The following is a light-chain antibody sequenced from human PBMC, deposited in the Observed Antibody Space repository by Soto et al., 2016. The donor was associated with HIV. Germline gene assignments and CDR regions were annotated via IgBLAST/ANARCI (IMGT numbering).Light chain of an antibody. V-gene: IGKV1-6*01. J-gene: IGKJ4*01. CDR1: QGIKNE. CDR3: QQYYTYPLS. Sequence: AIQMTQSPSSLSASVGDRVTITCRASQGIKNELGWYQQKPGEAPKLLIYSASTLGSGVPSRFSGSGSGTDFTLTISSLQSEDFGTYYCQQYYTYPLSFGGGTKVEIK. CDR2: SAS.